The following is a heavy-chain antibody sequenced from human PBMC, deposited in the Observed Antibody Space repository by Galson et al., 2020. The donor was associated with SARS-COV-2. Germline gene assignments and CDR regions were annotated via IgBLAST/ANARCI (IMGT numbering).Heavy chain of an antibody. V-gene: IGHV3-33*03. D-gene: IGHD3-10*01. Sequence: GGSLRLSCAASGFTFRNYGMHWVRQAPGKGLEWVAVIWNDRTKEYYADSVKGRFTITRDNSKNTLYLQMNSLRVEDTAVYCCAKRGTRSCGRGGCNFMDVWGKGTT. CDR2: IWNDRTKE. CDR3: AKRGTRSCGRGGCNFMDV. CDR1: GFTFRNYG. J-gene: IGHJ6*03.